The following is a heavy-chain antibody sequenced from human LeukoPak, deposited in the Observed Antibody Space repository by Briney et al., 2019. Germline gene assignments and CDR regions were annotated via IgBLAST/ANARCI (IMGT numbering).Heavy chain of an antibody. J-gene: IGHJ4*02. CDR2: ISSSSSYI. CDR1: GFTFSSYS. Sequence: GGSLRLSCAASGFTFSSYSMNWVRQAPGKGLEWVSSISSSSSYIYYADPVKGRFTISRDNAKNSLYLQMNSLRAEDTAVYYCARDSPAAAHYWGQGTLVTVSS. D-gene: IGHD6-13*01. V-gene: IGHV3-21*01. CDR3: ARDSPAAAHY.